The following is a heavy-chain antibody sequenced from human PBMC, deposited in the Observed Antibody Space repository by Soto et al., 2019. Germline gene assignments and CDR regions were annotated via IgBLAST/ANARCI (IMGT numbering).Heavy chain of an antibody. CDR3: ATGQQVRMADI. J-gene: IGHJ3*02. V-gene: IGHV3-11*03. CDR2: ISGDSRYT. Sequence: QVQLLESGGGLVKPGGSLRLSCAASEVTVSAYYMAWIRQAPGKGLDWISYISGDSRYTNYADSVKGRFTISRDNAKKSLYLQMNSLRVEDTAVYFCATGQQVRMADIWGQGTMVTVSS. CDR1: EVTVSAYY. D-gene: IGHD6-13*01.